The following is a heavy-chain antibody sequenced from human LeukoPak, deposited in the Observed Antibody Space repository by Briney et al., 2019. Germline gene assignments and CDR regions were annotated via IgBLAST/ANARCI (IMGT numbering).Heavy chain of an antibody. Sequence: GGSLRLSCAASGFTFSNYAMQWVREAPGKGLEYVSAISDSGGSTYYANSVTGRFTISRDNSKNTLYLQMGSLRADDMALYYCARVSNNYCVDYWGQGTLVTVSS. V-gene: IGHV3-64*01. CDR3: ARVSNNYCVDY. D-gene: IGHD2-21*01. CDR1: GFTFSNYA. CDR2: ISDSGGST. J-gene: IGHJ4*02.